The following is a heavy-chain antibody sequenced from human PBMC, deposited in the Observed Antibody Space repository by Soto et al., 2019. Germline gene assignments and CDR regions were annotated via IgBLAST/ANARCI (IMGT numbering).Heavy chain of an antibody. J-gene: IGHJ6*02. CDR2: IYSGGST. CDR3: ARDLTYSDTAMPYHGMDV. Sequence: GGSLRLSCAASGFTVSSNYMSWVRQAPGKGLEWVSVIYSGGSTYYADSVKGRFTISRANSKNTLYLQMNSLRAEDTAVYYCARDLTYSDTAMPYHGMDVWGQGTTVTVSS. V-gene: IGHV3-66*01. CDR1: GFTVSSNY. D-gene: IGHD5-18*01.